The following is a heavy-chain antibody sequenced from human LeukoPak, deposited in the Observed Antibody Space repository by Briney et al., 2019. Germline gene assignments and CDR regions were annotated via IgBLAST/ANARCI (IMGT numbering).Heavy chain of an antibody. V-gene: IGHV4-59*08. Sequence: PSETLSLTCTVSGGSISSYYWSWIRQPPGKGLEWIGYIDYSGSTNYNPSLKSRVTISVDTSKNQFPLKLSSVTAADTAVYYCARLNGGSWGQGTLVTVSS. CDR1: GGSISSYY. CDR3: ARLNGGS. CDR2: IDYSGST. D-gene: IGHD3-16*01. J-gene: IGHJ4*02.